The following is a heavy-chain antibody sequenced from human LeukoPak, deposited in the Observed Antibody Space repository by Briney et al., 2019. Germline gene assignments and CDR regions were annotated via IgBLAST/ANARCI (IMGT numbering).Heavy chain of an antibody. J-gene: IGHJ6*02. D-gene: IGHD3-9*01. Sequence: GSVRVSCKASGYTFTSYDINGGRQATGQGGEWMGWRNPNSGNTGYAQKFQGRVTMTRNTSISTAYRELSSLRSEDTAVYYCARGREYDIYREGYYGMDVWGQGTTVTVSS. CDR1: GYTFTSYD. V-gene: IGHV1-8*01. CDR3: ARGREYDIYREGYYGMDV. CDR2: RNPNSGNT.